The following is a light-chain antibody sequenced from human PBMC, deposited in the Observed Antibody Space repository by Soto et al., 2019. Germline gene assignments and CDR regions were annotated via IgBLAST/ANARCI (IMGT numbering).Light chain of an antibody. CDR2: DVT. V-gene: IGLV2-14*03. J-gene: IGLJ1*01. Sequence: QSALTQPASVSGSPGQSITISCTGTSSDVGGYNYVSWYQHHPGKAPKLIIYDVTNRPSGVSNPFSGSKSGNTASLTISGLQPEDEADYYSSSYTTSNTRQIVFGTGIKLTVL. CDR3: SSYTTSNTRQIV. CDR1: SSDVGGYNY.